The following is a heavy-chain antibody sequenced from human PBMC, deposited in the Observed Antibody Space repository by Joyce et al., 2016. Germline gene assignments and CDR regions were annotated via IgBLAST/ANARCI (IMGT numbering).Heavy chain of an antibody. J-gene: IGHJ6*02. Sequence: QIQLVQSGAEVKKPGASVKVSCKASGYTFTTYGVSWVRQAPGQGLEWMGWIHGYNAKTSYAQKFQGRVTFPTDTATSTAYMELRSPRSDDTAVYYCARDHLAARPQYYYGMDVWGQGTTVIVSS. CDR2: IHGYNAKT. CDR1: GYTFTTYG. CDR3: ARDHLAARPQYYYGMDV. D-gene: IGHD6-6*01. V-gene: IGHV1-18*01.